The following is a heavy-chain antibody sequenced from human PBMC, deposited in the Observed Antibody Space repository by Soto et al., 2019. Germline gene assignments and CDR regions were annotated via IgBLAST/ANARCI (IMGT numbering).Heavy chain of an antibody. CDR2: IDPSDSYI. D-gene: IGHD1-7*01. CDR3: AIPLARTTPFDY. V-gene: IGHV5-10-1*01. CDR1: GYTFTNYY. J-gene: IGHJ4*02. Sequence: PGESLKISCXASGYTFTNYYIAWVRQVPGKGLEWMGRIDPSDSYIKYSPSFEGHVTMSVDKSISTAFLQWSRLEASDTAMYFCAIPLARTTPFDYWGQGSLVTVSS.